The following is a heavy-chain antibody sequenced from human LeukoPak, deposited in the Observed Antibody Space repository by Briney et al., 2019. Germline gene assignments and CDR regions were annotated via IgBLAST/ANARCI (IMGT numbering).Heavy chain of an antibody. V-gene: IGHV4-59*01. J-gene: IGHJ3*02. Sequence: PSETLSLTCTVSGGSISSYYWSWIRQPPGKGLEWIGYIYYSGSTNYNPSLKSRVTISVGTSKNQFSLRLSSVTAADTAVYYCARDRWGAVAGNVWQAFDIWGQGTMVTVSS. CDR1: GGSISSYY. CDR3: ARDRWGAVAGNVWQAFDI. CDR2: IYYSGST. D-gene: IGHD6-19*01.